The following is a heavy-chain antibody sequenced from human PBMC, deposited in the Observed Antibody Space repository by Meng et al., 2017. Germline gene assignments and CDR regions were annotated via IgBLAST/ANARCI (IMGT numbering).Heavy chain of an antibody. CDR3: ARAVSSGWSRFAFVI. CDR2: INPNSGGT. CDR1: GFTFDDYA. J-gene: IGHJ3*02. V-gene: IGHV1-2*02. Sequence: GGSLRLSCAASGFTFDDYAMHWVRQAPGQGLEWMGWINPNSGGTNYAQKFQGRVTMTRDTSISTAYMELSRLRSDDTAVYYCARAVSSGWSRFAFVIWGQGTMVTVSS. D-gene: IGHD6-19*01.